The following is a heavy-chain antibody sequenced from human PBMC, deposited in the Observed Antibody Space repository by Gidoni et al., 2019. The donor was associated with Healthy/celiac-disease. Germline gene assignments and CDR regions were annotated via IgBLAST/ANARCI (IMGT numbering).Heavy chain of an antibody. CDR1: GFTFSRYG. Sequence: QVQLVESGGGVVQPGRSLRLYCAASGFTFSRYGMHWVRQAPGKGLEWVAVISYDGSNKYYADSVKGRFTISRDNSKNTLYLQMNSLRAEDTAVYYCARDYGGKLEDDAFDIWGQGTMVTVSS. CDR3: ARDYGGKLEDDAFDI. J-gene: IGHJ3*02. V-gene: IGHV3-30*03. D-gene: IGHD4-17*01. CDR2: ISYDGSNK.